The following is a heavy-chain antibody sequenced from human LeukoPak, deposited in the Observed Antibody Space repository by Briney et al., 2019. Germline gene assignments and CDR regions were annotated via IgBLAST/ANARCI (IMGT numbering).Heavy chain of an antibody. Sequence: GGSLRLSCAASGFTFSSYWMHWVRQAPGKGLVWVSRINTDWSSTSYADSVKGRFTISRDNAKNTLYLQMNSLRAEDTAVYYCARAPTPIYYDSSGYCFDYWGQGTLVTVSS. V-gene: IGHV3-74*01. CDR3: ARAPTPIYYDSSGYCFDY. CDR2: INTDWSST. CDR1: GFTFSSYW. D-gene: IGHD3-22*01. J-gene: IGHJ4*02.